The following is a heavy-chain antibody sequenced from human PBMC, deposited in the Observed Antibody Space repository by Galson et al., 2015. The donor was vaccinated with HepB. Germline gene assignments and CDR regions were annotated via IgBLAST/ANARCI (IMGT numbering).Heavy chain of an antibody. CDR1: GGTFSSYT. CDR3: ARDTVNQGDGYFDY. D-gene: IGHD1-14*01. V-gene: IGHV1-69*04. CDR2: IIPILGIA. J-gene: IGHJ4*02. Sequence: SVKVSCKASGGTFSSYTISWVRQAPGQGLEWMGRIIPILGIANYAQKFQGRVTITADKSTSTAYMELSSLRSEDTAVYYCARDTVNQGDGYFDYWGQGTLVTVSS.